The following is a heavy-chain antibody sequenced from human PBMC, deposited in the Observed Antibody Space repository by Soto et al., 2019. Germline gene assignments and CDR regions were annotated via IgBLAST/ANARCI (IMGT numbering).Heavy chain of an antibody. J-gene: IGHJ3*02. Sequence: EVQLLESGGGLIQPGGSLRLICAASGLSVLANYMTWVRQALGKGLDWLSIIYRGGGTYYADSLKGRAIISRDGSRNMVFLQMNSLTAEDAGVYYCARRDDSETFDIWGRGTVVNVSS. CDR3: ARRDDSETFDI. CDR2: IYRGGGT. D-gene: IGHD5-18*01. V-gene: IGHV3-53*01. CDR1: GLSVLANY.